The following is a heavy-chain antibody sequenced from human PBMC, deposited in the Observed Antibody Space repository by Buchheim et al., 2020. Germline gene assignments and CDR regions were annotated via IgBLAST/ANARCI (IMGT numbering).Heavy chain of an antibody. CDR1: GFTFSSYE. Sequence: EVQLVESGGGLVQSGGSLRLSCAASGFTFSSYEMNCVRPAPGKGLEWVSYIISSGSTIYYADSVKGRFTISSDNAKNSMYLQMNSLRAEDTAVYYCASGGGDMVRGVTVGHYYYGMDVWGQGTT. D-gene: IGHD3-10*01. CDR3: ASGGGDMVRGVTVGHYYYGMDV. J-gene: IGHJ6*02. V-gene: IGHV3-48*03. CDR2: IISSGSTI.